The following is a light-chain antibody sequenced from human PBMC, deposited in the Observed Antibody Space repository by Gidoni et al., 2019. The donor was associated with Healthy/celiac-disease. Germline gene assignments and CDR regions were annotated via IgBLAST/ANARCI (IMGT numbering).Light chain of an antibody. CDR2: GAS. Sequence: EIVLTQSPGTLSLSPGERATLSCRASQSVSSNYLAWYQQKPGQAPRLLIYGASSRATGIPDRFSGSGSGTDFTLTISRLEPEDFAVYYCQQYGSSPPYTFXQXTKLEIK. CDR3: QQYGSSPPYT. CDR1: QSVSSNY. J-gene: IGKJ2*01. V-gene: IGKV3-20*01.